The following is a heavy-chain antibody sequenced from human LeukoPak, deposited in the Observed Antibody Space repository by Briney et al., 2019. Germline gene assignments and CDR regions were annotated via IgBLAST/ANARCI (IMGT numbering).Heavy chain of an antibody. Sequence: ASVKVFCKASGYTFTSYDINWVRQATGQGLEWMGWMNPNSGNTGYAQRFQGRVTMTRNTSISTAYMELSSLRSEDTAVYYCAKSKRGVGARWFDPWGQGTLVTVSS. CDR1: GYTFTSYD. D-gene: IGHD1-26*01. CDR2: MNPNSGNT. V-gene: IGHV1-8*01. J-gene: IGHJ5*02. CDR3: AKSKRGVGARWFDP.